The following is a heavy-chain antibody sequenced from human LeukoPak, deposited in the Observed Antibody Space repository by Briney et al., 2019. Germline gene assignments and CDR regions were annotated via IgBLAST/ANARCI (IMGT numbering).Heavy chain of an antibody. J-gene: IGHJ4*02. CDR3: AKGVYGDYDY. Sequence: GGSLRLSCAASGFTFSSYGMSWVRQAPGKGLEWVSAISGSGAGTCYADSVKGRFTVSRDNSKNTLYLQMNSLRAEDTAVYYCAKGVYGDYDYWGQGTLVTVSS. D-gene: IGHD4-17*01. V-gene: IGHV3-23*01. CDR2: ISGSGAGT. CDR1: GFTFSSYG.